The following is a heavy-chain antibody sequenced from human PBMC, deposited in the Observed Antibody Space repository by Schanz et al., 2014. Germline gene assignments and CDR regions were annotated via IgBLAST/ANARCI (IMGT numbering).Heavy chain of an antibody. Sequence: QVQLVESGGGVVQPGRSLRLSCAASGFTFSSYGMHWVRQAPGKGLEWVAVIWYDGNNKFYADSVKGRFIISRDNSKNTVYLQMNSLRAEDTAVYFCASLIGTTSAHFYGMDVWGQGTTVTVSS. CDR3: ASLIGTTSAHFYGMDV. D-gene: IGHD1-7*01. CDR1: GFTFSSYG. V-gene: IGHV3-33*01. J-gene: IGHJ6*02. CDR2: IWYDGNNK.